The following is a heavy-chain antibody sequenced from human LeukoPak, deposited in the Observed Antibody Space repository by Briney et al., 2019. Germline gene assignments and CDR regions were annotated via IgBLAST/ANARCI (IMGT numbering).Heavy chain of an antibody. V-gene: IGHV3-74*01. Sequence: GGPLRLSCAVSGLTFSDYWMHWVRQGPGKGPEWVSRINHDGTSPIYADSVKGRFTTSRDNAKNTLYLQMNSLRAEDTAVYYCASSYGMDVWGQGTTVTVSS. CDR1: GLTFSDYW. CDR2: INHDGTSP. J-gene: IGHJ6*02. CDR3: ASSYGMDV.